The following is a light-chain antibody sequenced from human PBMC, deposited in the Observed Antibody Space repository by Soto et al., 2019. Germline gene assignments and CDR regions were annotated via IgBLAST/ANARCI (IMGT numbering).Light chain of an antibody. CDR2: EVT. CDR1: SSDVGGYNY. J-gene: IGLJ2*01. V-gene: IGLV2-8*01. Sequence: QSVLTQPPSASGSPGQSVTISCTGTSSDVGGYNYVSWYQQHPGKAPKLLIYEVTKRPSGVPDRFSGSKSGNTASLTVSGLQAEDEADYYCNSFAGRNTVLFGGGTQLTVL. CDR3: NSFAGRNTVL.